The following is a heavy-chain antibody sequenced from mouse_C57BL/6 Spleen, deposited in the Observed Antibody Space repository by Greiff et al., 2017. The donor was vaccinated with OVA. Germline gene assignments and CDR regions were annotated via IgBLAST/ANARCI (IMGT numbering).Heavy chain of an antibody. CDR2: IDPSDSYT. D-gene: IGHD4-1*01. CDR3: ARTGTGRYYFDY. CDR1: GYTFTSYW. Sequence: QVQLKQPGAELVMPGASVKLSCKASGYTFTSYWMHWVKQRPGQGLEWIGEIDPSDSYTNYNQKFKGKSTLTVDKSSSTAYMQLSSLTSEDSAVYYCARTGTGRYYFDYWGQGTTLTVSS. J-gene: IGHJ2*01. V-gene: IGHV1-69*01.